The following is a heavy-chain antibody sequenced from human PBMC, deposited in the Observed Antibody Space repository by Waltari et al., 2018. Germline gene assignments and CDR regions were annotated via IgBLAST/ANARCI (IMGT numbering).Heavy chain of an antibody. D-gene: IGHD3-10*01. J-gene: IGHJ4*02. Sequence: EVQLVTSGGGLVQPGRSLRLDCVGSGFRFVDYAMYWVRQRPGKGLEWVSGIGWNSGAIGYADSVRGRFSTYRDNARKSLYLQMGRLRPEDTALYYCVKGGWGFGAFYEQHWGQGIQVTVSS. V-gene: IGHV3-9*01. CDR1: GFRFVDYA. CDR2: IGWNSGAI. CDR3: VKGGWGFGAFYEQH.